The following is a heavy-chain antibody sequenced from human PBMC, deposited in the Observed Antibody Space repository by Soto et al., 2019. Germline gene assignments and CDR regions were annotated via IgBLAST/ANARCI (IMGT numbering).Heavy chain of an antibody. CDR2: IIPIFGTA. CDR3: ARVPIGYCSSTSCYARFDY. V-gene: IGHV1-69*13. CDR1: GGTFSSYA. J-gene: IGHJ4*02. D-gene: IGHD2-2*03. Sequence: SVKVSCKASGGTFSSYAISWVRQAPGQALEWMGGIIPIFGTANYAQKFQGRVTITADESTSTAYMELSSLRSEDTAVYYCARVPIGYCSSTSCYARFDYWGQGTLVTVSS.